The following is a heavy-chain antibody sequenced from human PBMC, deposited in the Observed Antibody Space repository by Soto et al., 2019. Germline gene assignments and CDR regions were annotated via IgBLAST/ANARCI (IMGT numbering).Heavy chain of an antibody. CDR1: GGSISSGGYY. V-gene: IGHV4-31*03. D-gene: IGHD3-22*01. CDR2: IYYSGST. Sequence: SETLSLTCTVSGGSISSGGYYWSWIRQHPGKGLEWIGYIYYSGSTYYNPSLKSRVTISVDTSKNQFSLKLSSVTAADTAVYYCARDLTYYYDSSGSRSSGFDPWGQGTLVTVSS. CDR3: ARDLTYYYDSSGSRSSGFDP. J-gene: IGHJ5*02.